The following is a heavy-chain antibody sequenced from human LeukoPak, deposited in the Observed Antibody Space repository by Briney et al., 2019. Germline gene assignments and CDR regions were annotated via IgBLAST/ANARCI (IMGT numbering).Heavy chain of an antibody. CDR1: GGSFSGYY. V-gene: IGHV4-34*01. CDR2: INHSGST. Sequence: SETLSLTCAVYGGSFSGYYWSWIRQPPGKGLEWIGEINHSGSTNYNPSLKSRGTISVDTSKNQFSRKLSSVTAADTAVYYCARQRGLLWFGESIRNWFDPWGQGTLVTVSS. CDR3: ARQRGLLWFGESIRNWFDP. D-gene: IGHD3-10*01. J-gene: IGHJ5*02.